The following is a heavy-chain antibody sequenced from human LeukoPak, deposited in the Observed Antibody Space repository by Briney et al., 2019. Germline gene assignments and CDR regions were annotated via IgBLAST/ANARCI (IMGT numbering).Heavy chain of an antibody. CDR1: GYTFTGYY. CDR3: ARGDSSGWYYSVWFDP. J-gene: IGHJ5*02. V-gene: IGHV1-2*04. Sequence: GESLKISCKASGYTFTGYYMHWVRQAPGQGLEWMGWINPNSGGTNYAQKFQGWVTMTRDTSISTAYMELSRLRSDDTAVYYCARGDSSGWYYSVWFDPWGQGTLVTVSS. CDR2: INPNSGGT. D-gene: IGHD6-19*01.